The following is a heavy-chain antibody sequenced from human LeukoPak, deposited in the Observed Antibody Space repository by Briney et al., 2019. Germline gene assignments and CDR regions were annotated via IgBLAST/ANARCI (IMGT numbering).Heavy chain of an antibody. V-gene: IGHV4-59*01. Sequence: SETLSLTCTVSGGSISSYYWSWIRQPPGKGLEWIGYIYYSGSTNYNPSLKSRVTISVDTSKNQFSLKLSSVTAADTAVYFCARETAAGNFDYWGQGTLVTVSS. D-gene: IGHD6-13*01. J-gene: IGHJ4*02. CDR1: GGSISSYY. CDR3: ARETAAGNFDY. CDR2: IYYSGST.